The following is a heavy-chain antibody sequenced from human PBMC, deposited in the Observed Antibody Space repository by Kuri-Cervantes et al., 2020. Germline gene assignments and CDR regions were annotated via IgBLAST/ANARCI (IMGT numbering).Heavy chain of an antibody. CDR3: ARFRTYYYDSSGYYELGWYFDY. CDR2: ISWNSGSI. D-gene: IGHD3-22*01. Sequence: GGSLRLSCAASGFTFDDYAMHWVRQAPGKGLEWVSGISWNSGSIGYADSVEGRFTISRDNAKNSLYLQMNSLRAEDTALYYCARFRTYYYDSSGYYELGWYFDYWGQGTLVTVSS. J-gene: IGHJ4*02. CDR1: GFTFDDYA. V-gene: IGHV3-9*01.